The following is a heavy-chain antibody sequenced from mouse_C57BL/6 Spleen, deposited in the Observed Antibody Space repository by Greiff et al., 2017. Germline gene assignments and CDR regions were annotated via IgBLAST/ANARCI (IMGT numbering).Heavy chain of an antibody. V-gene: IGHV1-19*01. CDR1: GYTFTDYY. CDR2: INPYNGGT. Sequence: EVQLQQSGPVLVKPGASVKMSCKASGYTFTDYYMNWVKQSHGKSLEWIGVINPYNGGTSYNQKFKGKATFTVDKSSSTAYMELNSLTSEDSAVYYCARGTTASPMDYWGQGTSVTVSS. J-gene: IGHJ4*01. CDR3: ARGTTASPMDY. D-gene: IGHD1-2*01.